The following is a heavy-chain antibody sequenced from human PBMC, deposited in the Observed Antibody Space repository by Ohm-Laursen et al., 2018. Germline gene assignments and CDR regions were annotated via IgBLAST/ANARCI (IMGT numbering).Heavy chain of an antibody. CDR1: GFTVSSNY. CDR3: ARDGSDMGDY. J-gene: IGHJ4*02. CDR2: IYSGGST. V-gene: IGHV3-53*01. Sequence: SLRLSCTASGFTVSSNYMNWVRQAPGKGLEWVSVIYSGGSTYYADSVKGRFTISRDNSKNILYLQMNSLRDEDTAVYYCARDGSDMGDYWGQGTLVTVSS. D-gene: IGHD5-12*01.